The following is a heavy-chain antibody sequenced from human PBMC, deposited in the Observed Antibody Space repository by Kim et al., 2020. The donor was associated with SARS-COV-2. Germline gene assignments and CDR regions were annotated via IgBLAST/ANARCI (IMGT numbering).Heavy chain of an antibody. J-gene: IGHJ4*02. CDR3: AKEDSDVGSWYESPFDY. V-gene: IGHV3-23*01. CDR2: ISGSGGST. Sequence: GGSLRLSCAASGFTFNSYAMSWVRQAPGKGLEWVSAISGSGGSTYYADSVKGRFTISRDNSKNTLYLQMNSLRAEDTAVYYCAKEDSDVGSWYESPFDYWGQGTLVTVSS. D-gene: IGHD6-13*01. CDR1: GFTFNSYA.